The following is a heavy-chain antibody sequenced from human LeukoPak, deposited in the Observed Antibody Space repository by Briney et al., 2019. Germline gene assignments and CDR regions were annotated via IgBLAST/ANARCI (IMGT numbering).Heavy chain of an antibody. D-gene: IGHD3-22*01. J-gene: IGHJ4*02. V-gene: IGHV1-69*04. CDR2: IIPILDIT. Sequence: SVKVSCKASGGTFSNYALSWVRQAPGQGLEWMGRIIPILDITNYAQKLQGRVTITADKSTSTAHMELSSLRSEDTAVYYCARDDYYDISGYPPLGYFDYWGQGTLVTVSS. CDR1: GGTFSNYA. CDR3: ARDDYYDISGYPPLGYFDY.